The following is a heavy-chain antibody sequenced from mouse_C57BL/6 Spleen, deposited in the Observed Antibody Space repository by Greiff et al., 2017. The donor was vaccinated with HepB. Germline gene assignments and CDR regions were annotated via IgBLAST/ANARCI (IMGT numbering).Heavy chain of an antibody. CDR2: IYPSDSET. D-gene: IGHD1-1*01. V-gene: IGHV1-61*01. CDR3: GREDYGSSFWYFDV. Sequence: QVQLQQPGAELVRPGSSVKLSCKASGYTFTSYWMDWVKQRPGQGLEWIGNIYPSDSETHYNQKFKDKATLTVDKSSSTAYMQLSSLTSEDSAVYDGGREDYGSSFWYFDVWGTGTTVTVSS. CDR1: GYTFTSYW. J-gene: IGHJ1*03.